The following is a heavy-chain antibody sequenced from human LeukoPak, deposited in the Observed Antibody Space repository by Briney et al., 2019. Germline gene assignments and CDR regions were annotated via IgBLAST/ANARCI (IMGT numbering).Heavy chain of an antibody. J-gene: IGHJ4*02. CDR1: GFTFGDYA. V-gene: IGHV3-49*04. CDR3: TRAPHSSSWYPYFDY. CDR2: IRSKAYGGTT. Sequence: GGALRLSCTAPGFTFGDYAMSSVPQAPGKRLERGAFIRSKAYGGTTEYAASLTGTFTISRDDSKSIAYLQMNSLKTEDTAVYYCTRAPHSSSWYPYFDYWGQGTLVTVSS. D-gene: IGHD6-13*01.